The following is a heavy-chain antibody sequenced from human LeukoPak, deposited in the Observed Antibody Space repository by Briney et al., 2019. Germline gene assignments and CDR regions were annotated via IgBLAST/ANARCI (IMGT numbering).Heavy chain of an antibody. V-gene: IGHV1-8*02. CDR3: ATAPIVGAPN. D-gene: IGHD1-26*01. Sequence: ASVKVSCKASGGTFSSYAISWVRQAPGQGLEWMGWMNPNSGNTGYAQKFQGRVTMTRNTSISTAYMELSSLRSEDTAVYYCATAPIVGAPNWGQGTLVTVSS. CDR1: GGTFSSYA. J-gene: IGHJ4*02. CDR2: MNPNSGNT.